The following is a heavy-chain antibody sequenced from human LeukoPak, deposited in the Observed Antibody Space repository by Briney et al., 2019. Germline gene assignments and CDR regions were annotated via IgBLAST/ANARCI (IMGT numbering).Heavy chain of an antibody. D-gene: IGHD3-9*01. J-gene: IGHJ4*02. CDR1: GGSISNYY. CDR2: ISSSANTI. CDR3: AKAEGYDILTGLDY. V-gene: IGHV3-11*01. Sequence: LSLTCTVSGGSISNYYWSWIRQPPGKGLEWVSFISSSANTIYYADSVKGRFTISRDNSKNTLYLQMNSLRTEDTAVYYCAKAEGYDILTGLDYWGQGTLVTVSS.